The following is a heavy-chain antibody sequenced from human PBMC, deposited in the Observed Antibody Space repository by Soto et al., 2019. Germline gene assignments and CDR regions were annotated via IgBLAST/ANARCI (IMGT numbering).Heavy chain of an antibody. CDR3: AKGSGGGTIFGVALDL. CDR2: ISWNSNSI. D-gene: IGHD3-3*01. J-gene: IGHJ5*02. CDR1: GFTFDHYA. V-gene: IGHV3-9*01. Sequence: EVQLVESGGGLVQPGGSLRLSCAASGFTFDHYAMHWVRQAPGKGLEWVGGISWNSNSIGYVDSVKGRFTISRDSAKNSLYLQMNRLRIEVTALYFCAKGSGGGTIFGVALDLWGQGALVTVSS.